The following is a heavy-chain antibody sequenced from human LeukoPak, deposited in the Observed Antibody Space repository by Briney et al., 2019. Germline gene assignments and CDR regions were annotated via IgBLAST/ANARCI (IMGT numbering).Heavy chain of an antibody. V-gene: IGHV4-59*11. CDR3: ATVKRGNIFGYFDF. D-gene: IGHD5-18*01. CDR2: MLDTVTT. Sequence: SETLSLTCAVSGASMNTHYWSWIRQPPGKGLEWIGYMLDTVTTKDNPSLKSRFTLSAHTSKNQFSLRLTSVTAADTAVYYCATVKRGNIFGYFDFWGQGIPVTVSS. CDR1: GASMNTHY. J-gene: IGHJ4*02.